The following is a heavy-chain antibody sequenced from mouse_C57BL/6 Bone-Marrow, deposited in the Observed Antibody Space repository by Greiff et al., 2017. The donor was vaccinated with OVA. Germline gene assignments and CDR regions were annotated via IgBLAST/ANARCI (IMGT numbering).Heavy chain of an antibody. CDR3: ARSGYYGSFLFDY. Sequence: EVQLQQSGPELVKPGASVKISCKASGYTFTDYYMNWVKQSQGKSLEWIGDINPNNGGTSYNQKFKGKATLTVDKSSSTAYMELRSLTSEDSAVYYCARSGYYGSFLFDYWGQGTTLTVSS. J-gene: IGHJ2*01. CDR2: INPNNGGT. V-gene: IGHV1-26*01. D-gene: IGHD1-1*01. CDR1: GYTFTDYY.